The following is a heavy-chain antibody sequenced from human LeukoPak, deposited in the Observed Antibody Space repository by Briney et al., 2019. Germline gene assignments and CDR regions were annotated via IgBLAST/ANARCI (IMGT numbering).Heavy chain of an antibody. D-gene: IGHD4-17*01. CDR1: GYTFISYG. V-gene: IGHV1-18*04. CDR2: ITAYNGNT. CDR3: ARLVTTYFDY. J-gene: IGHJ4*02. Sequence: EASVKVSCKASGYTFISYGFSWVRQAPGQGLEWMGWITAYNGNTNYAQKLQGRVTMTTDTSTSTAYMELRSPRSDDTAVYYCARLVTTYFDYWGQGTLVTVSS.